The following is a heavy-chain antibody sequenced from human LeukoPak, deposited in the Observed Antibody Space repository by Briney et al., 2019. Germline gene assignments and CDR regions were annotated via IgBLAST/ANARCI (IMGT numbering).Heavy chain of an antibody. V-gene: IGHV3-48*03. CDR1: GFTSSGYD. Sequence: PGGSLRLSCAASGFTSSGYDMNWVRQTPGKGLEWLSYISSSGATIHYGDSVKGRFTISRDNSKNSLYLQMNSLRAEDTGVYYCARDIGVHDPDGLDVWGQGTTVTVSS. D-gene: IGHD1-26*01. J-gene: IGHJ6*02. CDR2: ISSSGATI. CDR3: ARDIGVHDPDGLDV.